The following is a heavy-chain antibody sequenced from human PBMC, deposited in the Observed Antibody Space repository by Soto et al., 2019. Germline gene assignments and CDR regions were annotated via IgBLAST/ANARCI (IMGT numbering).Heavy chain of an antibody. D-gene: IGHD2-21*02. CDR2: IYWDDDK. J-gene: IGHJ6*02. CDR3: IQLRCGGDCPLSYATHYYSGLDV. CDR1: GFSLSTSGVG. Sequence: QITLKESGPTLVKPTQTLTLTCTFSGFSLSTSGVGVGWIRQPPGKALEWLALIYWDDDKRYSPSLRSRLTITKDTSKNEAVLTMTHIDPADTSPYYCIQLRCGGDCPLSYATHYYSGLDVWGQGTTVAVSS. V-gene: IGHV2-5*02.